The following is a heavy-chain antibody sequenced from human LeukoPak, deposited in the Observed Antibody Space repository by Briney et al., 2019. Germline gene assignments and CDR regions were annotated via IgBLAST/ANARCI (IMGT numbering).Heavy chain of an antibody. CDR3: ARDSSAAFSGYDFVFDY. D-gene: IGHD5-12*01. CDR1: GGSISSGSYY. CDR2: IYYSGST. Sequence: SETLSLTCTVSGGSISSGSYYWGWIRQPPGKGLEWIRSIYYSGSTYYNPSLKSRVTISVDTSKNQFSLKLSSVTAADTAVYYCARDSSAAFSGYDFVFDYWGQGTLVTVSS. V-gene: IGHV4-39*07. J-gene: IGHJ4*02.